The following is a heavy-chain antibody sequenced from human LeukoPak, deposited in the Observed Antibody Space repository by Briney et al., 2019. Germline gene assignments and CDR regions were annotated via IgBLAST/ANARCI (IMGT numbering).Heavy chain of an antibody. V-gene: IGHV6-1*01. CDR3: ASYIAAAGGDNWFDP. CDR2: TYYRSKWYN. CDR1: GDSVSSDSAA. D-gene: IGHD6-13*01. Sequence: SQTLSLTFAISGDSVSSDSAAWNWLRQSPSRGLEWLGRTYYRSKWYNDYAVSVKSRITINPDTSKNQFSLQLNSVTPEDTAVYYCASYIAAAGGDNWFDPWGQGTLVTVSS. J-gene: IGHJ5*02.